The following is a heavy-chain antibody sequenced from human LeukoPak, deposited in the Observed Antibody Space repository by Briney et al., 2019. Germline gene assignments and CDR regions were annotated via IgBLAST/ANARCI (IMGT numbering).Heavy chain of an antibody. CDR2: ISPNGVIT. J-gene: IGHJ4*02. Sequence: GGSLRLSCAAPVFTFSSHGMNWVRQAPGKGLEWVSGISPNGVITYYADSVKGRFTISRDNSKGTVSLQMNSLRPEDTAVYYCAKDDAWLQYGDWGRGTLVTVSS. D-gene: IGHD5-24*01. V-gene: IGHV3-23*01. CDR1: VFTFSSHG. CDR3: AKDDAWLQYGD.